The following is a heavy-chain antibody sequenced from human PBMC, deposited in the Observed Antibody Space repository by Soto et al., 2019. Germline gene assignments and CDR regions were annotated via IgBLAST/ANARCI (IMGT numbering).Heavy chain of an antibody. CDR3: ARSRGYYYFWSGYRYFDY. Sequence: PSETLSLTCAVYGGSFSGYYWSWIRQPPGKGLEWIGEINHSGSTNYNPSLKSRVTISVDTSKNQFSLKLSSVAAADTAVYYCARSRGYYYFWSGYRYFDYWGQGTLVTVYS. V-gene: IGHV4-34*01. CDR2: INHSGST. CDR1: GGSFSGYY. D-gene: IGHD3-3*01. J-gene: IGHJ4*02.